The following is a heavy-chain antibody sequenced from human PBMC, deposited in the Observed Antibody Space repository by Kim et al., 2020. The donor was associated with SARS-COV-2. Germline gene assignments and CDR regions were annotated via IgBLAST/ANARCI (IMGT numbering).Heavy chain of an antibody. J-gene: IGHJ4*02. Sequence: GGSLRLSCAASGFTFSSYAMSWVRQAPGKGLEWVSAISGSGGSTYYADSVKGRFTISRDNSKNTLYLQMNSLRAEDTAVYYCAKEGVLQYYDFWSGYFYFDYWGQGTLVTVSS. V-gene: IGHV3-23*01. CDR2: ISGSGGST. D-gene: IGHD3-3*01. CDR1: GFTFSSYA. CDR3: AKEGVLQYYDFWSGYFYFDY.